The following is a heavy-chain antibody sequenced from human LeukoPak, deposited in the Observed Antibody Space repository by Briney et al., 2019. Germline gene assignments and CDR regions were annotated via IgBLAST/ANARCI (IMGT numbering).Heavy chain of an antibody. CDR1: GYTFTSYY. V-gene: IGHV1-46*01. D-gene: IGHD5-12*01. CDR3: ARVGPAWYSGYETPFDY. CDR2: INPSGGST. Sequence: GASVKVSCKASGYTFTSYYMHWVRQAPGQGLEWMGIINPSGGSTSYAQKFQGRVTMTRDTSTSTVYMELSSLRSEDTAVYYCARVGPAWYSGYETPFDYWGQGTLVTVSS. J-gene: IGHJ4*02.